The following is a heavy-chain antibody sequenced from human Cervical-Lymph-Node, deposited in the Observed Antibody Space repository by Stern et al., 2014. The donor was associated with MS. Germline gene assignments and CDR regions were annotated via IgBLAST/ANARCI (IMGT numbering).Heavy chain of an antibody. CDR3: ARGHYGGSRYDAFDI. D-gene: IGHD4-23*01. Sequence: QVQLQESGSGLVKPSQTLSLTCAVSGGSISSGGYSWSWIRQPPGKGLEWIGYIYHSGSTYYNPSLKSRVTISVDRSKNQFSLKLSSVTAADTAVYYCARGHYGGSRYDAFDIWGQGTMVTVSS. V-gene: IGHV4-30-2*01. CDR2: IYHSGST. CDR1: GGSISSGGYS. J-gene: IGHJ3*02.